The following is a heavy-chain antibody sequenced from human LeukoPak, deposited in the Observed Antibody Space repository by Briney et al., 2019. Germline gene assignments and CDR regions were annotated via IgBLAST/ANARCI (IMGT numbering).Heavy chain of an antibody. D-gene: IGHD6-13*01. V-gene: IGHV4-39*07. CDR3: AKAGNWYQLLYKERIAAAGGAFDI. CDR2: IYYSGST. Sequence: SETLSLTCTVSGGSIRSSTYYWGWIRQPPGKGLEWIGSIYYSGSTYYNPSLKSRVTISVDTSKNQFSLKLSSVTAADTAVYYCAKAGNWYQLLYKERIAAAGGAFDIWGQGAVVTVSS. CDR1: GGSIRSSTYY. J-gene: IGHJ3*02.